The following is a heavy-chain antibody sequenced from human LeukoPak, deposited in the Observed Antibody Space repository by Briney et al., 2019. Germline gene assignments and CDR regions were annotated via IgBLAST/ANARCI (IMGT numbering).Heavy chain of an antibody. Sequence: SETPSLTCTVSGGSFSSSTYYWGWIRQPPGKGLEWIGSVYYSGTTYYNQSLKSRVTISADTSKKQFSLRLTSVTAADTAVYYCARQYYDSSGYYPWYFDYWGQGTLVTVSS. CDR3: ARQYYDSSGYYPWYFDY. J-gene: IGHJ4*02. D-gene: IGHD3-22*01. CDR1: GGSFSSSTYY. CDR2: VYYSGTT. V-gene: IGHV4-39*01.